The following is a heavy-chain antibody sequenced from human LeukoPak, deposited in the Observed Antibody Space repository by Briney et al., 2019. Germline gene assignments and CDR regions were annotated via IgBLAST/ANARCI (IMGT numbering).Heavy chain of an antibody. CDR1: GFTFSRYS. V-gene: IGHV3-48*01. CDR2: MSDINYIK. J-gene: IGHJ6*02. Sequence: GGPLRLSCAASGFTFSRYSMMWVRQAPGNGLEWLSYMSDINYIKSYADSVKGRFTISRDNSKNSLYLEMNSLRADDTALYYCAREGFYSGLDVWGRGTPVTVSS. CDR3: AREGFYSGLDV. D-gene: IGHD4-11*01.